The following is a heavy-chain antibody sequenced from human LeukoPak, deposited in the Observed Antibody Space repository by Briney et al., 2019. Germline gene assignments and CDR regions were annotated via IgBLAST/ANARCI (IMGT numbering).Heavy chain of an antibody. V-gene: IGHV4-59*01. Sequence: SETLSLTCTVSGGSISSYYWSWIRQPPGKGLEWIGYIYYSGSTNCNPSVMSRVAMSVDTSKKQFPLKLNSLTAADTAVYYCARGGTAVIAPYAFDIWGQGTMVTVSS. CDR1: GGSISSYY. D-gene: IGHD4-23*01. CDR3: ARGGTAVIAPYAFDI. J-gene: IGHJ3*02. CDR2: IYYSGST.